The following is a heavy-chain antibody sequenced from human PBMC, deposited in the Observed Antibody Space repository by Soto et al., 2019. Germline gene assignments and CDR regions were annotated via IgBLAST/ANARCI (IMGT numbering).Heavy chain of an antibody. D-gene: IGHD3-3*01. Sequence: GASVKVSCKASGYTFTSHYIHWVRQAPGQGLEWMGIINPSGGSTSYAQKFQGRVTMTRDTSTSTVYMELSSLRSEVTAVYYCASLRGYIPSSTTDFWSGPFDYWGQGTLVTVSS. CDR1: GYTFTSHY. J-gene: IGHJ4*02. V-gene: IGHV1-46*03. CDR3: ASLRGYIPSSTTDFWSGPFDY. CDR2: INPSGGST.